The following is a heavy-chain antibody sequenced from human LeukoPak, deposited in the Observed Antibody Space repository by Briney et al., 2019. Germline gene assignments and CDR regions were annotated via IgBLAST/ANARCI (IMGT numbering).Heavy chain of an antibody. J-gene: IGHJ2*01. V-gene: IGHV4-61*08. Sequence: PSETLSLTCTVSGGSISSGGYYWSWIRQPPGKGLEWIGYIYHSGSTNYNPSLKSRVTISVDTSKNQFSLKLSSVTAADTAVYYCARLHPDCSSTSCYDWYFDLWGRGTLVTVSS. CDR3: ARLHPDCSSTSCYDWYFDL. CDR1: GGSISSGGYY. CDR2: IYHSGST. D-gene: IGHD2-2*01.